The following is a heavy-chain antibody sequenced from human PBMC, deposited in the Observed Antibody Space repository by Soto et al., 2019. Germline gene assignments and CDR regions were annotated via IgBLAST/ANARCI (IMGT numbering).Heavy chain of an antibody. Sequence: PGGSLRLSCEGSGFNFRNFNMIWVRQAPGKGLEWVSSVSGSSSYIYYADSVKGRFTFSRDNANNLVFLQMNGLRPEDTALYYCARDLRGQYGPWGQGTMVTVSS. J-gene: IGHJ3*01. CDR2: VSGSSSYI. CDR3: ARDLRGQYGP. V-gene: IGHV3-21*06. CDR1: GFNFRNFN. D-gene: IGHD2-2*01.